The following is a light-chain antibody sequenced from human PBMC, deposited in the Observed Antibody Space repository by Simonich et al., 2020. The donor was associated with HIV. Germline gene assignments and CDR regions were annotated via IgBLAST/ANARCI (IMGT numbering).Light chain of an antibody. V-gene: IGKV4-1*01. CDR1: QSVLYSSNNKNC. CDR2: WAS. Sequence: DIVMTQSPDSLAVSLGERATINCKSSQSVLYSSNNKNCLAWYQQNPGQPPKLLIYWASTRESGVPYRFSGSGSGTDFTLTISSLQAEDVAVYYCQQYYSTPYTFGQGTKLEIK. CDR3: QQYYSTPYT. J-gene: IGKJ2*01.